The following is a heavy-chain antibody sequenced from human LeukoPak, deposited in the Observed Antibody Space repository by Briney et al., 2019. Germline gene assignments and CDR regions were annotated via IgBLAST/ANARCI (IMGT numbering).Heavy chain of an antibody. D-gene: IGHD3-9*01. J-gene: IGHJ4*02. CDR3: PRDFDMGISPGDVFDF. CDR2: IKEDGTYT. CDR1: GFSFSKYW. V-gene: IGHV3-74*01. Sequence: GRSPRLSCAASGFSFSKYWMHWVRQTPGEGLVWVSRIKEDGTYTSYADSVKGRFTISRDNARNTVFLQMNSLRAEDTAVYDCPRDFDMGISPGDVFDFWGRGTLVTVSS.